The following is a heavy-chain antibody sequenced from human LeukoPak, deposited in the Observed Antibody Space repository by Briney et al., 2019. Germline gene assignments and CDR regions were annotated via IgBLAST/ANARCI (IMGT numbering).Heavy chain of an antibody. CDR3: ARRLGYTSGYYHDY. V-gene: IGHV4-39*01. CDR2: IYYSGST. Sequence: SETLSLTCTVSGGSISSSSYYWGWIRQPPGKGLECIGNIYYSGSTYYNPSLQSRVTISVDTSNNQFSLKLSSVTAADTAVYYCARRLGYTSGYYHDYWGQGTLVTVSS. CDR1: GGSISSSSYY. D-gene: IGHD3-22*01. J-gene: IGHJ4*02.